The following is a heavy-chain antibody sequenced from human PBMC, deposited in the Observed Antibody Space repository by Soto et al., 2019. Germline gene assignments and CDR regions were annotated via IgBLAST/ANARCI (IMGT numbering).Heavy chain of an antibody. Sequence: GGSLRLSCAASGFTFSSYGMHWVRQAPGKGLEWVAVIWYDGSNKYYADSVKGRFTISRDNSKNTLYLQMNSLRAEDTAVYYCARDRGYCSGGSCYYNYYYYYGMDVWGQGTTVTVSS. D-gene: IGHD2-15*01. CDR2: IWYDGSNK. CDR1: GFTFSSYG. CDR3: ARDRGYCSGGSCYYNYYYYYGMDV. V-gene: IGHV3-33*01. J-gene: IGHJ6*02.